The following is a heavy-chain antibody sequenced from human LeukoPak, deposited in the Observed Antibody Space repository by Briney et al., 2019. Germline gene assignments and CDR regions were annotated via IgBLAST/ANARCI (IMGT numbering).Heavy chain of an antibody. J-gene: IGHJ4*02. CDR3: ARDISQPGAQGY. CDR2: NSSSSSTI. D-gene: IGHD3-10*01. V-gene: IGHV3-48*01. CDR1: GFTFSSYR. Sequence: GGSLRLSCAASGFTFSSYRMNWVRQAPGKGLEWVSYNSSSSSTIYYADPVKGRFTISRDNAENSLYLQMNSLRAEDTAVYYCARDISQPGAQGYWGQGTLVTVSS.